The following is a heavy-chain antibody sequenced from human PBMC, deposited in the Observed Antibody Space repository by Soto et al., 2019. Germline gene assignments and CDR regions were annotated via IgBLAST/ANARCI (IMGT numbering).Heavy chain of an antibody. J-gene: IGHJ4*02. V-gene: IGHV3-23*01. CDR1: GFTFSSYG. CDR3: AKDRDSSAWYLDY. CDR2: ISGSGGST. Sequence: PGGSLRLSCVASGFTFSSYGMSWVRQAPGKGLEWVSGISGSGGSTYYGESVKGRFTISRGNSMNTLYLQMNSLRVEDTAVYYCAKDRDSSAWYLDYWGQGTLVTVSS. D-gene: IGHD3-22*01.